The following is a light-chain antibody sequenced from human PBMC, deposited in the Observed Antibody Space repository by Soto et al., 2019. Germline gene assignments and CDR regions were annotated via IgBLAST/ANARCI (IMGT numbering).Light chain of an antibody. CDR3: QLYGTSFWT. CDR1: QSVSSSD. J-gene: IGKJ1*01. Sequence: EIVLTQSPGTLSLSPGERATLSCRTSQSVSSSDLAWYQQKPGQAPRLLIYGASSRATGVPDRFSGGGSGTDFTLTINRLEPEDFAVYYCQLYGTSFWTFGQGTKVDIK. V-gene: IGKV3-20*01. CDR2: GAS.